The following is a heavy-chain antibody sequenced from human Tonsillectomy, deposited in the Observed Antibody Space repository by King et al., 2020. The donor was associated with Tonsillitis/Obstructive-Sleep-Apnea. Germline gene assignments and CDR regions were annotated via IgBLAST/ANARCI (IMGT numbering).Heavy chain of an antibody. Sequence: QLQESGPGLVKPSETLSLTCTVSGGSISSYYWSWIRQPPGKGLEWIGYIYYSGSINYNPSLKSRVTISVDTSKNQFSLNLSSVTAADTAVYYCARAYYDILTGYLDDAFDIWGQGTMVTVSS. J-gene: IGHJ3*02. V-gene: IGHV4-59*08. CDR1: GGSISSYY. D-gene: IGHD3-9*01. CDR3: ARAYYDILTGYLDDAFDI. CDR2: IYYSGSI.